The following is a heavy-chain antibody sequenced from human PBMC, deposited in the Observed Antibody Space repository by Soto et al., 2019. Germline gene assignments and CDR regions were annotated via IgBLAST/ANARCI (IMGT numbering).Heavy chain of an antibody. Sequence: QVQLVQSGAEVKKPGASVKVSCKASGYTFTSYGISWVRQAPGQGLEWMGWISAYNGNTNYAQKLQGRVTMTTDTSTSTAYMELRSLRSDDTAVYSCARNSEIVVARDNWFDPWGQGTLVTVSS. CDR1: GYTFTSYG. CDR2: ISAYNGNT. J-gene: IGHJ5*02. V-gene: IGHV1-18*04. CDR3: ARNSEIVVARDNWFDP. D-gene: IGHD3-22*01.